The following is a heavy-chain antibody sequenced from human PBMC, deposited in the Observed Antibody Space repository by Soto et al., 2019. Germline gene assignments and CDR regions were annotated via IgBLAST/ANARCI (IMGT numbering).Heavy chain of an antibody. CDR2: IYWDDDK. D-gene: IGHD3-10*01. CDR3: ARRRGFRGITFDY. CDR1: GFSLSTNGVG. Sequence: QITLKESGPALMKPTQTLTLTCTFSGFSLSTNGVGVGWIRQPPGKALEWLALIYWDDDKRYRPSPKSRLNLTKDTSNNQVVLTMTNMDPLDTASSYCARRRGFRGITFDYWGQGMLVTVAS. J-gene: IGHJ4*02. V-gene: IGHV2-5*02.